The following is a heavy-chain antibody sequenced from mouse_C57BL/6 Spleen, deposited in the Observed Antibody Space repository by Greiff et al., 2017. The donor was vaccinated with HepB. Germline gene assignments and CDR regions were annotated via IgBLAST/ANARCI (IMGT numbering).Heavy chain of an antibody. CDR2: ISNYYGAA. CDR1: GYTFTDYA. V-gene: IGHV1-67*01. CDR3: ARGLGLRRGVFDY. Sequence: QVQLQQSGPELVRPGVSVKISCKGSGYTFTDYAMHWVQQSPAKSLEWIGVISNYYGAASYNQKFKDKSTMTVDKSSSTAYMELARLTSEDSAVYYCARGLGLRRGVFDYWGQGTTLTVSS. D-gene: IGHD2-4*01. J-gene: IGHJ2*01.